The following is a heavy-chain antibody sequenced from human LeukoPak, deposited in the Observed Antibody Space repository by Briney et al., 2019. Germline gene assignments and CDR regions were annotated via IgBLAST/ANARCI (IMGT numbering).Heavy chain of an antibody. Sequence: PSETLSLTCTVSGGSISSYYWSWIRQPPGKGLEWIGYIYYSGSTNYNPSLKSRVTISVDTSKNQFSLKLSSVTAADTAVYYCARGHVGQLWFVPGVAFDIWGQGTMVTVPS. V-gene: IGHV4-59*01. J-gene: IGHJ3*02. D-gene: IGHD5-18*01. CDR3: ARGHVGQLWFVPGVAFDI. CDR2: IYYSGST. CDR1: GGSISSYY.